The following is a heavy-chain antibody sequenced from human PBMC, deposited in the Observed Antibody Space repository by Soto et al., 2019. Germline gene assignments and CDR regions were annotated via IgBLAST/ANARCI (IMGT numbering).Heavy chain of an antibody. V-gene: IGHV4-59*08. D-gene: IGHD6-25*01. CDR2: IHYSGST. J-gene: IGHJ6*02. CDR3: ARQVSSAWPPYYHDMDV. Sequence: TLSHECSIRSAGIGSSFRMWTKTPPGRGLEWIGHIHYSGSTNYNPSLKSRVTISVDTSKNQVSLKLSSVTAADTAMYFCARQVSSAWPPYYHDMDVWGQGTTVT. CDR1: SAGIGSSF.